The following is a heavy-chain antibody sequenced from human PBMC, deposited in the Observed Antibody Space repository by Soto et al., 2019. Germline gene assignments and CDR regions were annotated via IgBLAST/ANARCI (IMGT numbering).Heavy chain of an antibody. CDR2: IYYSGST. V-gene: IGHV4-59*12. CDR1: GGSSIPYY. D-gene: IGHD5-12*01. J-gene: IGHJ4*02. CDR3: AAGGGLPRYY. Sequence: PLETLSHTCTVSGGSSIPYYWSWIRQPPGKGLEWIGYIYYSGSTSYNPSLKSRVTISVDRSKNQFSLKLSSVTAADTAVYYCAAGGGLPRYYWGQGTLVTV.